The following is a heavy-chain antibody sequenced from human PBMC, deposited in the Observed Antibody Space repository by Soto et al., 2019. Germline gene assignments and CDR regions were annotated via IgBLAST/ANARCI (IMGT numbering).Heavy chain of an antibody. CDR2: ISYDGSNK. V-gene: IGHV3-30-3*01. CDR3: ARDGPVPLDYDSSGYQPYGFDY. CDR1: GFTFSSYA. Sequence: GGSLRLSCAASGFTFSSYAMHWVRQAPGKGLEWVAVISYDGSNKYYADSVKGRFTISRDNSKNTLYLQMNSLRAEDTAVYYCARDGPVPLDYDSSGYQPYGFDYWGQGTLVTVSS. D-gene: IGHD3-22*01. J-gene: IGHJ4*02.